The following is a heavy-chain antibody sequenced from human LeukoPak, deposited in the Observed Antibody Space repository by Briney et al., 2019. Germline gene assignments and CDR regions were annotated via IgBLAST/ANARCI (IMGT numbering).Heavy chain of an antibody. CDR3: AREKYYYDSSGYYGNTNWFDP. CDR2: IYTSGST. CDR1: GGSISSGSYY. Sequence: SETLSLTCTVSGGSISSGSYYWSWIRQPAGKGLEWIGRIYTSGSTNYNPSLKSRVTISVDTSKNQFSLKLSSVTAADTAVYYCAREKYYYDSSGYYGNTNWFDPWGQGTLVTVSS. D-gene: IGHD3-22*01. V-gene: IGHV4-61*02. J-gene: IGHJ5*02.